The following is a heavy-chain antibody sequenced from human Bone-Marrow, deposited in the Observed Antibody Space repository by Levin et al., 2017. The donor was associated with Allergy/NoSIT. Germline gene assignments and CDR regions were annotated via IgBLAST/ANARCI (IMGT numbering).Heavy chain of an antibody. J-gene: IGHJ4*02. CDR2: IDDSGST. CDR1: GGSMNTYY. Sequence: SETLSLTCTVSGGSMNTYYWSWIRQPPGKGLDWIGYIDDSGSTNYNPSLKSRVTMSVDTSKNQFSLKLSSVTAADTAVYYCARDVSGALADYFDYWGQGTLVTVSS. V-gene: IGHV4-59*01. D-gene: IGHD2-15*01. CDR3: ARDVSGALADYFDY.